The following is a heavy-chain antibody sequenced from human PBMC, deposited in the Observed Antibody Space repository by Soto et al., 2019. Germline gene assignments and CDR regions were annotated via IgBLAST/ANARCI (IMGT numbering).Heavy chain of an antibody. Sequence: QVQLQESGPGLVKPSQTLSLTCTVSGGSISSGGYYWSWIRQHPGKGLEWIGYIYYSGSPSYNPSLKSRVTIPVDTSKNQFSLKLSSVTAADTAVYYCARRMIYGYFDYWGQGTLVTVSS. CDR1: GGSISSGGYY. J-gene: IGHJ4*02. CDR2: IYYSGSP. CDR3: ARRMIYGYFDY. V-gene: IGHV4-31*03. D-gene: IGHD3-10*01.